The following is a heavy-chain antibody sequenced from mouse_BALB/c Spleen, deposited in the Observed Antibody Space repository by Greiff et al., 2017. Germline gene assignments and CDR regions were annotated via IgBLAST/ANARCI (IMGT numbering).Heavy chain of an antibody. Sequence: EVMLVESGGGLVQPGGSRKLSCAASGFAFSSFGMHWVRQAPEKGLEWVAYISSGSSTIYYADTVKGRFTISRDNPKNTLFLQMTSLRSEDTAMYYCARSALQGYFDYWGQGTTLTVSS. J-gene: IGHJ2*01. D-gene: IGHD1-2*01. V-gene: IGHV5-17*02. CDR3: ARSALQGYFDY. CDR1: GFAFSSFG. CDR2: ISSGSSTI.